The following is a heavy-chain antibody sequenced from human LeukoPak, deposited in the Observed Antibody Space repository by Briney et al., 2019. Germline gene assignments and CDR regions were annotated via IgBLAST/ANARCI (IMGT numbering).Heavy chain of an antibody. CDR3: ARGGKATVVTM. CDR1: GGSINSYY. D-gene: IGHD4-23*01. V-gene: IGHV4-4*07. CDR2: VYSSGNT. J-gene: IGHJ4*02. Sequence: PETLSLTCTVSGGSINSYYWSWIRQPAGKGLEWIGRVYSSGNTNYNPSLKSRVSMSVDTSKNQFSLKLTSVTAADTAVYYCARGGKATVVTMWGQGILVTVSS.